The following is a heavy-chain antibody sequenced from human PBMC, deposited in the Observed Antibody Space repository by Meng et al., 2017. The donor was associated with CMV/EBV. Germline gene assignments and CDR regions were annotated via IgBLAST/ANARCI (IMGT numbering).Heavy chain of an antibody. J-gene: IGHJ4*02. CDR1: GGSFSGYY. V-gene: IGHV4-34*01. D-gene: IGHD2-15*01. CDR2: INHSGST. CDR3: ARAFNGGNFDY. Sequence: SETLSLTCAVHGGSFSGYYWSWIRQPPGKGLEWIGEINHSGSTNYNPSLKSRVTISVDTSKNQFSLKLSSVTAADTAVYYCARAFNGGNFDYWGQGTLVTVSS.